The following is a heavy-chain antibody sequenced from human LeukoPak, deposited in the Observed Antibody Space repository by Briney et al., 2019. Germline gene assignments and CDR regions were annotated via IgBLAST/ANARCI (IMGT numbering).Heavy chain of an antibody. Sequence: SVKVSCKASGGTFSSYAISWVRQAPGQGLEWMGGIIPIFGTANYAQKFQGSVTITADESTSTAYMELSSLRSEDTAVYYCARDGYSSSSYYYYYMDVWGKGTTVTVSS. J-gene: IGHJ6*03. V-gene: IGHV1-69*13. CDR3: ARDGYSSSSYYYYYMDV. CDR1: GGTFSSYA. D-gene: IGHD6-6*01. CDR2: IIPIFGTA.